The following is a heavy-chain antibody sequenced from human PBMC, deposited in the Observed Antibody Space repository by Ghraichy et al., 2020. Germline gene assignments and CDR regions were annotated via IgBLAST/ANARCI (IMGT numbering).Heavy chain of an antibody. D-gene: IGHD4-17*01. V-gene: IGHV4-34*01. CDR3: ARGGVGHMTTKPRARLDI. Sequence: SETLSLTCAVYGGSFSGYYWSWIRQPPGKGLEWIGEINHSGSTNYNPSLKSRVTISVDTSKNQFSLKLSSVTAADTAVYYCARGGVGHMTTKPRARLDIWGQGTMVTVSS. CDR2: INHSGST. CDR1: GGSFSGYY. J-gene: IGHJ3*02.